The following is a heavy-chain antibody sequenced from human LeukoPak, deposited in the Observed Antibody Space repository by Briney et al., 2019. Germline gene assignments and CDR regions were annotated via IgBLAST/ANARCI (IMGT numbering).Heavy chain of an antibody. CDR3: ARGPVTLSDAFDI. CDR1: GYTFTSYG. D-gene: IGHD3-16*01. CDR2: ISIYNGNT. J-gene: IGHJ3*02. Sequence: ASVKVSCKAFGYTFTSYGISWVRQAPGQGLEWMGWISIYNGNTNYAQKLQGRVAMTTDTSTSTAYMELRSLRSDDTAVYHCARGPVTLSDAFDIWGQGTMVTVSS. V-gene: IGHV1-18*01.